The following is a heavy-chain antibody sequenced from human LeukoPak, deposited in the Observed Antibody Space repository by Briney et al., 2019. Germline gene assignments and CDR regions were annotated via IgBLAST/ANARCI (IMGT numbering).Heavy chain of an antibody. V-gene: IGHV1-24*01. J-gene: IGHJ4*02. Sequence: GASVKVSCKVSGYTLTELSVHWVRQAPGKGLEWMGGFDPEDGETIYAQKFQGRVTMTEDTSTDTAYMELSSLRSEDTAVYYCATGGCSGGSCYCRAYCFDYWGQGTLVTVSS. CDR1: GYTLTELS. CDR2: FDPEDGET. D-gene: IGHD2-15*01. CDR3: ATGGCSGGSCYCRAYCFDY.